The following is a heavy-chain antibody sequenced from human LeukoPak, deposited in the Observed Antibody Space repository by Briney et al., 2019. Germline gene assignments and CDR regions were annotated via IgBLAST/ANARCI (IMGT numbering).Heavy chain of an antibody. CDR1: GFTFSSYS. V-gene: IGHV3-21*01. CDR2: ISSSSSYI. J-gene: IGHJ6*02. CDR3: ARDSLVVVAANYYYYYGMDV. D-gene: IGHD2-15*01. Sequence: PGGSLRLSCAASGFTFSSYSMNWVRQAPGKGLEWVSSISSSSSYIYYADSVKGRFTISRDNAKNSLYLQMNSLRAEDTAVYYCARDSLVVVAANYYYYYGMDVWGQGTTVTVSS.